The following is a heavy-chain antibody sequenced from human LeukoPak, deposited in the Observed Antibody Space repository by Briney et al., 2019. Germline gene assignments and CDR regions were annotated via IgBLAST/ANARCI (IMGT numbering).Heavy chain of an antibody. CDR1: GDSIISNIYW. CDR2: TFYTGRT. V-gene: IGHV4-39*01. J-gene: IGHJ3*01. CDR3: ARRRHNFDFYDV. D-gene: IGHD3/OR15-3a*01. Sequence: SETLSLTCTVSGDSIISNIYWWDWVRLPPGKGLEWIGATFYTGRTFYSPSLKSRVTISVDTSKNQFSLDLSSATAADTAVFYCARRRHNFDFYDVWGQGTRVTVSS.